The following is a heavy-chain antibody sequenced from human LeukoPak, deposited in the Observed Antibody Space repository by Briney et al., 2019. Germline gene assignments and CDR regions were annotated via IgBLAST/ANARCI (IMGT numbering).Heavy chain of an antibody. CDR1: GFTFSSYG. V-gene: IGHV3-30*18. CDR3: AKVRSPLYCYFAMDV. CDR2: ISYDGSNK. J-gene: IGHJ6*02. Sequence: GGSLRLSCAASGFTFSSYGMHWVRQAPGKGLEWVAVISYDGSNKYYADSVKGRFTIYRDNSKNTLYLQMNSLRAEDTAVYYCAKVRSPLYCYFAMDVWGQGTTVTVSS.